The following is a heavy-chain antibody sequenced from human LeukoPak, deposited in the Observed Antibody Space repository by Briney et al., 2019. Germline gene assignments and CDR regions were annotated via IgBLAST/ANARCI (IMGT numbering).Heavy chain of an antibody. J-gene: IGHJ5*02. CDR1: LFTLDDYA. CDR2: ISGSGGST. V-gene: IGHV3-23*01. Sequence: QPGRSLTLSCSASLFTLDDYAMHLVRQAPGKGLELVSGISGSGGSTYYADSVKGRFTISRDNSKNTLYLQMNSLRAEDTAVYYCAKGSKAAAGSRPYNWFDPWGQGTLVTVS. CDR3: AKGSKAAAGSRPYNWFDP. D-gene: IGHD6-13*01.